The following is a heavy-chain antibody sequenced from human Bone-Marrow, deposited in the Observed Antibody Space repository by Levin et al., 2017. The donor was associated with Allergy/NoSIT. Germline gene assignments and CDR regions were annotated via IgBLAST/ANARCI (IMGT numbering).Heavy chain of an antibody. CDR1: GFTFSSYG. CDR3: ARDSPLTVEDAFDI. Sequence: GESLKISCAASGFTFSSYGMHWVRQAPGKGLEWVAVIWYDGSNKYYADSVKGRFTISRDNSKNTLYLQMNSLRAEDTAVYYCARDSPLTVEDAFDIWGQGTMVTVSS. D-gene: IGHD4-17*01. J-gene: IGHJ3*02. CDR2: IWYDGSNK. V-gene: IGHV3-33*01.